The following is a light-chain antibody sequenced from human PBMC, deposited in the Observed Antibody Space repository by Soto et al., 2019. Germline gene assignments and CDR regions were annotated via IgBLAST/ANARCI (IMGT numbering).Light chain of an antibody. J-gene: IGLJ3*02. CDR2: EVN. CDR3: CSSVGGPNWV. V-gene: IGLV2-23*02. Sequence: QSALTQPASVSGSPGQSIAISCTGTSSDVGSYDRVSWYQQHPVKAPTLMIYEVNKRPSGVSDRFSGSKSGNTASLTISGLQAEDEADYYCCSSVGGPNWVFGGGTKVTVL. CDR1: SSDVGSYDR.